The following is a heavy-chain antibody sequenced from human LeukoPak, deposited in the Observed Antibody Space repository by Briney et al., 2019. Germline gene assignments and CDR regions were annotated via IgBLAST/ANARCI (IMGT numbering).Heavy chain of an antibody. Sequence: PSETLSLTCAVYGGSFSGYYWSWIRQPPGKGLEWIGEINHSGSTNYNPSLKSRVTISVDTSKNQFSLKLSSVTAADTAVYYCARLPGYYGSGRYYYYYYMDVWGKGTTVTVSS. V-gene: IGHV4-34*01. CDR3: ARLPGYYGSGRYYYYYYMDV. J-gene: IGHJ6*03. CDR2: INHSGST. D-gene: IGHD3-10*01. CDR1: GGSFSGYY.